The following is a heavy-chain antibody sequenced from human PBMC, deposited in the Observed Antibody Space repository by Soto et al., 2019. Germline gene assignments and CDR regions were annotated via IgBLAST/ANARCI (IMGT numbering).Heavy chain of an antibody. D-gene: IGHD3-10*01. CDR3: AREKAYYGSGSYYGY. Sequence: PGGSLRLSCAASGFTVSSNYMSWVRQAPGKGLEWVSVIYSGGSTYYADSVKGRFTISRDNSKNTLYLQMNSLRAEDTAVYYCAREKAYYGSGSYYGYWGQGTLVTVSS. CDR2: IYSGGST. V-gene: IGHV3-53*01. J-gene: IGHJ4*02. CDR1: GFTVSSNY.